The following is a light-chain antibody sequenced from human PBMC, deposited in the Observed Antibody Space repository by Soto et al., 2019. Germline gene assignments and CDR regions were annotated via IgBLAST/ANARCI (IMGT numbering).Light chain of an antibody. CDR3: QQYGSSPWT. Sequence: EIVLTQSPGTLSLSPGERATLSCRASQSVSSSFLAWYQQKPGQAPRLLIYGASSRDTGIPDRFSGSGSGTDFTLTISRLEPEDVAVYYCQQYGSSPWTFGRGTKVEIK. CDR2: GAS. CDR1: QSVSSSF. V-gene: IGKV3-20*01. J-gene: IGKJ1*01.